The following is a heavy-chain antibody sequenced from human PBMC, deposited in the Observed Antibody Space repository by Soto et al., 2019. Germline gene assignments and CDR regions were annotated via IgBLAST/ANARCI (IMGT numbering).Heavy chain of an antibody. V-gene: IGHV3-9*02. D-gene: IGHD4-17*01. CDR3: AKDMKLGGMTTIHYFDS. CDR1: GFTADDYA. Sequence: EVQLVESGGGLVQPGRSLRLSCVASGFTADDYAMHWVRQAPGKGLEWVSGISSNSDTIDYADSVKGRFTISRDNAKISLFLQMNSLRPEVTALYYCAKDMKLGGMTTIHYFDSWGQGTLVTVSS. J-gene: IGHJ4*02. CDR2: ISSNSDTI.